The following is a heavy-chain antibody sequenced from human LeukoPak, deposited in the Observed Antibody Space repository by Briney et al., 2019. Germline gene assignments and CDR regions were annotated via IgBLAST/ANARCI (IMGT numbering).Heavy chain of an antibody. CDR2: INGNGDIT. Sequence: GESLRLSCAASGFTFSSSWMHWVRQVPGQGLVWASYINGNGDITAYADSVKGRFTISRDNAKNTLYLQMSSLRVEDRAVYYCVRALTDWGQGTLVTVSS. J-gene: IGHJ1*01. CDR3: VRALTD. V-gene: IGHV3-74*03. CDR1: GFTFSSSW.